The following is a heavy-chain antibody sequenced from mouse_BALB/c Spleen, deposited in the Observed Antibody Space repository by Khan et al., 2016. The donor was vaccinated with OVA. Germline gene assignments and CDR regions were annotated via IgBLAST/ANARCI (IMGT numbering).Heavy chain of an antibody. V-gene: IGHV6-6*02. CDR3: WILL. CDR1: GFTFSNYW. CDR2: IRLKSDDYVT. J-gene: IGHJ2*01. Sequence: EVKLEESGGGLVQPGGSMKLSCGASGFTFSNYWMNWVRQSPEKGLEWVAEIRLKSDDYVTHYAESGKGRLTISRDACKSSVYLQMNNLRAEDTCIYYCWILLWGQGTTLTVSS.